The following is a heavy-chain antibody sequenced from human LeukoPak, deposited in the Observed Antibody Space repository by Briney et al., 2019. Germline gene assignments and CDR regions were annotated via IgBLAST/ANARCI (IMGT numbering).Heavy chain of an antibody. CDR2: INHSGST. V-gene: IGHV4-34*01. CDR3: ARALAWGSGSYYNQDY. CDR1: GGSFSGYY. J-gene: IGHJ4*02. Sequence: SETLSLTCAVYGGSFSGYYWSWIRQPPGKGLEWIGEINHSGSTNYNPSLKSRVTISVDTSKNQFSLKLSSVTAADTAVYYCARALAWGSGSYYNQDYWGQGTLVTVSS. D-gene: IGHD3-10*01.